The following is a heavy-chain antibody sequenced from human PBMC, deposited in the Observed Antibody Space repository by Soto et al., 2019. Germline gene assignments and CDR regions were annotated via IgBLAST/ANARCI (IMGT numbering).Heavy chain of an antibody. Sequence: SETLSLTCTVSGGSISSGGYYWSWIRHHPGKGLEWIGYIYYSGSTYYNPSLKSRVTISVDTSKNQFSLKLSSVTAADTAVYYCARDPGIAVAGTFPKTKYYYGTDVWGQGTTVTVSS. D-gene: IGHD6-19*01. J-gene: IGHJ6*02. V-gene: IGHV4-31*03. CDR1: GGSISSGGYY. CDR2: IYYSGST. CDR3: ARDPGIAVAGTFPKTKYYYGTDV.